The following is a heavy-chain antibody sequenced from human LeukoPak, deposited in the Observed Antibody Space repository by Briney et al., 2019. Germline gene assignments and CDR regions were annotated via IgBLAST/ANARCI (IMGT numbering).Heavy chain of an antibody. V-gene: IGHV3-23*01. Sequence: GGSLRLSCAASGFTFSSYAMSWVRQAPGKGLEWVSAISGSGGSTYYADSVKGRFTISRDNSKNTLYLQMNSLRAEDTAVYYCARDGGRQRWLPRGNPDYWGQGTLVTVSS. CDR2: ISGSGGST. CDR3: ARDGGRQRWLPRGNPDY. CDR1: GFTFSSYA. D-gene: IGHD5-24*01. J-gene: IGHJ4*02.